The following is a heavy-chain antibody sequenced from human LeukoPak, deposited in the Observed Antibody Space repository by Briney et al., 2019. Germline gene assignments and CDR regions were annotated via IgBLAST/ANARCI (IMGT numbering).Heavy chain of an antibody. D-gene: IGHD6-13*01. CDR1: GGSISGYY. CDR3: ARLNIIGSSPVHHYDS. Sequence: PSETLSLTCTVSGGSISGYYGSWIRQPPGKGLEYIAYIHYSGSTDYNPSLKSRVTISVDTSKNQFSLKLSSVTAADTAVYYCARLNIIGSSPVHHYDSWGQGPLVTVSS. J-gene: IGHJ4*02. CDR2: IHYSGST. V-gene: IGHV4-59*08.